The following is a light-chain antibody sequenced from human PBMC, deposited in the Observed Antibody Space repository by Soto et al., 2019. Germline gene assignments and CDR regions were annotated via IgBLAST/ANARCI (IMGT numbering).Light chain of an antibody. J-gene: IGKJ1*01. V-gene: IGKV1-39*01. Sequence: IQMTQSPSDRSSSLGDRVTITCRASQGISNYLAWFQQKPGKAPKLLIFAASSLQSGVPSRFSGSRSGPDGTLTISSLKKEDSATYDCQQRYSSPPTFGQGTKVDIK. CDR3: QQRYSSPPT. CDR2: AAS. CDR1: QGISNY.